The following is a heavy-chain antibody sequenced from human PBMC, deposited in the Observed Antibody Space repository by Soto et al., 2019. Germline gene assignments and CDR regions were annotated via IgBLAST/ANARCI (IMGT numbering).Heavy chain of an antibody. D-gene: IGHD2-8*01. CDR1: GVSISSGDYY. V-gene: IGHV4-30-4*01. CDR2: IYYSGNT. Sequence: QVQLQESGPGLVKPSQSVSPTCTVSGVSISSGDYYWSWIRQPPGKGLEWIGYIYYSGNTNYAPSLGSRLTISIDTSRNQFSLHLMSVTAADTAIYYCARYTNFSPYYHGVDVWGQGTTVTVSS. CDR3: ARYTNFSPYYHGVDV. J-gene: IGHJ6*02.